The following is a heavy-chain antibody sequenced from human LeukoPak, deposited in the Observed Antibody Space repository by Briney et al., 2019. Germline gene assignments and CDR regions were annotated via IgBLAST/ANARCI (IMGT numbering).Heavy chain of an antibody. D-gene: IGHD3-16*01. V-gene: IGHV3-30-3*01. CDR3: ARGLVLAPIYNWFDP. CDR2: ISYDGSNK. J-gene: IGHJ5*02. Sequence: GGSLRLSCAASGFTFSSYAMHWVRQAPGKGLEWVAVISYDGSNKYYADSVKGRFTISRDNSKNTLYLQMNSLRAEDTAVYYCARGLVLAPIYNWFDPWGQGTLVTVSS. CDR1: GFTFSSYA.